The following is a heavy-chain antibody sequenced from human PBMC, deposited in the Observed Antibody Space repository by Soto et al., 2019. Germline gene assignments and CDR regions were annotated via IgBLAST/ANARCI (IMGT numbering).Heavy chain of an antibody. D-gene: IGHD6-13*01. Sequence: EVHLLESGGGLVQPGGSLRLSCAASGFTFSSYAMSWVRQAPGKGLEWVSVFSGSDGTTYYADSVKGRFTISRDNSKNTLYLQMNSLRAEDTAVYYCVKDRYSSNWFATFDYWGQGTLVTVSS. CDR1: GFTFSSYA. CDR3: VKDRYSSNWFATFDY. J-gene: IGHJ4*02. CDR2: FSGSDGTT. V-gene: IGHV3-23*01.